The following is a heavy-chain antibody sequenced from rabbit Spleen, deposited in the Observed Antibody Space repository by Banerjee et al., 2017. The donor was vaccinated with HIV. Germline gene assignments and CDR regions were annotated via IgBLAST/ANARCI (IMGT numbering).Heavy chain of an antibody. Sequence: QSLEESGGGLVQPEGSLALTCKASGFSFSSSDYICWVRQAPGKGLEWISCIAGSSSGFTYSATWAKGRFTISKTSSTTVTLQMTSLTAADTATYFCARELNDDAYPYFNLWGPGTLVTVS. CDR1: GFSFSSSDY. J-gene: IGHJ4*01. CDR3: ARELNDDAYPYFNL. V-gene: IGHV1S40*01. CDR2: IAGSSSGFT. D-gene: IGHD2-1*01.